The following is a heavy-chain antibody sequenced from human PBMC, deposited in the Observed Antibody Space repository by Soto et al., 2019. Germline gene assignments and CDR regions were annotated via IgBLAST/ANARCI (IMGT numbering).Heavy chain of an antibody. D-gene: IGHD1-26*01. J-gene: IGHJ4*02. CDR2: IYYSGST. V-gene: IGHV4-31*03. Sequence: QVQLQESGPGLVKPSQTLSLTCTVSGGSISCGGYYWSWIRQHPGKGLEWIGYIYYSGSTYYNPSRKSRVTISVDTSKNQFSLKLSSVTAADTAVYYCAGSPLVGATRDFAYWGQGTLVTVSS. CDR3: AGSPLVGATRDFAY. CDR1: GGSISCGGYY.